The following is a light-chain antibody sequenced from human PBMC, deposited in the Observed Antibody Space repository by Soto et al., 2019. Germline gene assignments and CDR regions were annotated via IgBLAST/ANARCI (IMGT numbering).Light chain of an antibody. CDR1: QTISNF. V-gene: IGKV1-39*01. CDR2: GAS. Sequence: DIQMTQSPSSLSASVGDRITITCRASQTISNFLHWYHQRTGKAPKLLIFGASSLQSGVPSKFTGSGSGTDFTLTISDLQPEDFATYYCQQTYSTLYTFGQGTNLEIK. CDR3: QQTYSTLYT. J-gene: IGKJ2*01.